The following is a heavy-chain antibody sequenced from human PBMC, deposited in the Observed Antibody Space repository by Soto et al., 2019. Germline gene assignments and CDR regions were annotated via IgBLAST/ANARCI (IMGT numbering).Heavy chain of an antibody. CDR3: ARDFNCTRRCIDVFDI. CDR2: INPSGGYT. CDR1: GYTFSSYY. V-gene: IGHV1-46*01. J-gene: IGHJ3*02. Sequence: ASVKVSCKASGYTFSSYYMNCVRQAPGQGLEWLGIINPSGGYTTYAQRFLGRVTMTSDTSTSTVHMELGSLRSDDTAVYFCARDFNCTRRCIDVFDIWGQGTMVTVSS. D-gene: IGHD2-8*01.